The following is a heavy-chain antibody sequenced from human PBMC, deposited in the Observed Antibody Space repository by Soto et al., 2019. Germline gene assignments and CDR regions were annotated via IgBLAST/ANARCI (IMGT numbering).Heavy chain of an antibody. V-gene: IGHV1-69*01. CDR3: ARGAYSGYDPYYSYGMDV. CDR2: IIPIFGTA. Sequence: ASLKVSCKASGGTFSSYAISWVRQAPGQGLEWMGGIIPIFGTANYAQKFQGSVTITADQSPSTAYMELSSLRSEDTAVYYCARGAYSGYDPYYSYGMDVWGQGTTVTVS. J-gene: IGHJ6*02. D-gene: IGHD5-12*01. CDR1: GGTFSSYA.